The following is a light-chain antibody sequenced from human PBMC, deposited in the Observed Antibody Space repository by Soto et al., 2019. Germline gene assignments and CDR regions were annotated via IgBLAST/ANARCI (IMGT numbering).Light chain of an antibody. CDR2: GAS. CDR1: QAVTNNL. CDR3: KQYGSSSGWT. J-gene: IGKJ1*01. V-gene: IGKV3-20*01. Sequence: EIVLTQSPGTLSLSPGERATLSCRASQAVTNNLLAWYQQSLGQAPRLLIYGASNRATGIPDRFSGSGSGTDFTLTISSLEPEDFAVYYCKQYGSSSGWTFGQGTKVDVK.